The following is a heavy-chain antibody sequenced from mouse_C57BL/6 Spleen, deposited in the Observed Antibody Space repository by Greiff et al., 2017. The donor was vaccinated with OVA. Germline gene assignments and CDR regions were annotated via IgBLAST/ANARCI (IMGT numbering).Heavy chain of an antibody. CDR2: IYPGDGDT. CDR1: GYAFSSSW. Sequence: QVQLQQSGPELVKPGASVKISCKASGYAFSSSWMNWVKQRPGKGLEWIGRIYPGDGDTNYNGKFKGKATLTADKSSSTAYMQLSSLTSEDSAVYFCARPDGYYEGYYAMDYWGQGTSVTVSS. J-gene: IGHJ4*01. D-gene: IGHD2-3*01. V-gene: IGHV1-82*01. CDR3: ARPDGYYEGYYAMDY.